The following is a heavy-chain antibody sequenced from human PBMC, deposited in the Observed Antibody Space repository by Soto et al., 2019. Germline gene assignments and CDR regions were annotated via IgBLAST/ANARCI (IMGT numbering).Heavy chain of an antibody. CDR2: MFYTGST. V-gene: IGHV4-31*03. J-gene: IGHJ5*02. Sequence: SETLSLSCTVSGASITGGRSYCSWIRQHAGRGREWIGYMFYTGSTYYHPSLKSRVNISAYKSKNQFSLRLSSVTPAETAVYYSARDNVYGHFDPWGDGTLVTDSS. D-gene: IGHD4-17*01. CDR3: ARDNVYGHFDP. CDR1: GASITGGRSY.